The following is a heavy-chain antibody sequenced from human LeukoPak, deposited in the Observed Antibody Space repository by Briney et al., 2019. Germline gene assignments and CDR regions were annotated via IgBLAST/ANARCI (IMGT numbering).Heavy chain of an antibody. J-gene: IGHJ3*01. V-gene: IGHV3-13*01. CDR3: VRGSYCSGGACSPVGAFDF. D-gene: IGHD2-15*01. Sequence: GGSLRLSCAGSGFTFSTYDMHWVRQAPGKGLEWVSGIGTAGDTYYPDSIKGRFTFSRENAKNSLFLQMNGLRVGDTAVYYCVRGSYCSGGACSPVGAFDFWGQGTVVTVSS. CDR2: IGTAGDT. CDR1: GFTFSTYD.